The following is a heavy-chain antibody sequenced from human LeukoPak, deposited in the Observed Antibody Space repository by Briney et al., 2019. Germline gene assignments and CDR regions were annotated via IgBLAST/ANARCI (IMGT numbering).Heavy chain of an antibody. J-gene: IGHJ4*02. V-gene: IGHV1-18*01. CDR1: GYTFTSYG. CDR3: ASGNGATVTTGGDY. Sequence: ASVKVSCKASGYTFTSYGISWVRQAPGQGLEWMGWISAYNGNTNYAQKLQGRATMTTDTSTSTAYMELRSLRSDDTAVYYCASGNGATVTTGGDYWGQGTLVTVSS. CDR2: ISAYNGNT. D-gene: IGHD4-11*01.